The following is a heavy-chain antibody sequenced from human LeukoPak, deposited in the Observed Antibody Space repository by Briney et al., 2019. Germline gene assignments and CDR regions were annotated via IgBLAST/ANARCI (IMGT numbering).Heavy chain of an antibody. Sequence: SETLSLTCTVSGYSISSGYYWGWIRQPPGKGLEWIGSIYHSGSTYYNPSLKSRVTISVDTSKNQFSLKLSSVTAADTAVYYCARTRYYYNSRSYGAPCYFGYWGQGTLVTVSS. CDR1: GYSISSGYY. CDR3: ARTRYYYNSRSYGAPCYFGY. V-gene: IGHV4-38-2*02. J-gene: IGHJ4*02. D-gene: IGHD3-10*01. CDR2: IYHSGST.